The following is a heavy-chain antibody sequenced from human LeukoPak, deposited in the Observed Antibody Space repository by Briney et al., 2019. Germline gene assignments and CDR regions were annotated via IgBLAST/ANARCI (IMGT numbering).Heavy chain of an antibody. D-gene: IGHD2-15*01. CDR2: IYYSGTT. J-gene: IGHJ6*02. Sequence: SETLSLTCTVSGGSFRSGSYYWSWLRQPPGKGLEWIGYIYYSGTTNYNPSLKSRLTISVDTSKNQFSLKLSSVTAADTAVYYCARDRHCFDGSCHHHYYGMDVWGQGTTLTVSS. V-gene: IGHV4-61*01. CDR3: ARDRHCFDGSCHHHYYGMDV. CDR1: GGSFRSGSYY.